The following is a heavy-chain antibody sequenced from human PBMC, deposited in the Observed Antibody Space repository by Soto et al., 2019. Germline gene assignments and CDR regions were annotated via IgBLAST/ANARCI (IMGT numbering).Heavy chain of an antibody. J-gene: IGHJ4*02. V-gene: IGHV3-9*01. CDR2: ISWNSGSI. Sequence: PGGSLSLSCAASGFTFDDYAMHWVRQAPGKGLEWVSGISWNSGSIGYADSVKGRFTFSRDNAKNSLYLQMNSLRAEDTAIYYCARGDSYYDFWGQGTLVTVSS. CDR1: GFTFDDYA. CDR3: ARGDSYYDF. D-gene: IGHD4-4*01.